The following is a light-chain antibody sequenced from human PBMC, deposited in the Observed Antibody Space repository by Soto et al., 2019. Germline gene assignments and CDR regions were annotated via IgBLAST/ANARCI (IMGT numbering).Light chain of an antibody. CDR2: EVS. V-gene: IGLV2-14*01. CDR1: SSDVGGYNY. Sequence: QSALTQPASVSGSPGQSITISCTGTSSDVGGYNYVSWYQHHPGKAPKPMIYEVSNRPSGFASRFSGSKSGNTASLTISGIKAEDEADYYCSAYAGSSTHYVFGTGTKLTVL. J-gene: IGLJ1*01. CDR3: SAYAGSSTHYV.